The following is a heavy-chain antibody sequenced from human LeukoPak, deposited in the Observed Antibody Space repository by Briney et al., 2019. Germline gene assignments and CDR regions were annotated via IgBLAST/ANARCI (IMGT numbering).Heavy chain of an antibody. J-gene: IGHJ4*02. CDR2: ITSSSSTI. V-gene: IGHV3-48*02. Sequence: FSSXNMNWVRQAPGKGLEWVSYITSSSSTIYYADSVKGRFTISRDNAKNSLYLQVNSLRDEDTAVYYCAREYSSSSGSVSDYWGQGTLVTVSS. CDR3: AREYSSSSGSVSDY. CDR1: FSSXN. D-gene: IGHD6-6*01.